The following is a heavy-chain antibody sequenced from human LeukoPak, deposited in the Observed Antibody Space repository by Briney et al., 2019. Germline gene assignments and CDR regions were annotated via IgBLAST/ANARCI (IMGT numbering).Heavy chain of an antibody. J-gene: IGHJ3*02. CDR2: TDYRGST. CDR1: GGSISSYY. Sequence: PSETLSLTCTVSGGSISSYYWSWIRQPPGTGLEWIAYTDYRGSTTYNPSLKSRVTISVDTSRNQFSLKLSSVTAADTAVYYCARSRSGYSYDHAAFDIWGQGTMVTVSS. CDR3: ARSRSGYSYDHAAFDI. D-gene: IGHD5-18*01. V-gene: IGHV4-59*01.